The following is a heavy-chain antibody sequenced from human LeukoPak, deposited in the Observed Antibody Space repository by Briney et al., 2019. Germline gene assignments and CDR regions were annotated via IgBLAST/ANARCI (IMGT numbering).Heavy chain of an antibody. V-gene: IGHV3-23*01. CDR3: AKKFSSGSQLFDY. D-gene: IGHD6-19*01. Sequence: PGGSLRLSCAASGFTFSSYDMSWVRQAPEKGLEWVSAISGSGGSTYYADSVKGRFTISRDNSKNTLYLQMNSLRAEDTAVYYCAKKFSSGSQLFDYWGQGTMVTVSS. CDR2: ISGSGGST. CDR1: GFTFSSYD. J-gene: IGHJ4*02.